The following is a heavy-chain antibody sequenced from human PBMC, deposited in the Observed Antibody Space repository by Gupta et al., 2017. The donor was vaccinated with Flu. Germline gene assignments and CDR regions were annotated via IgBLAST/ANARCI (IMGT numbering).Heavy chain of an antibody. V-gene: IGHV1-2*02. Sequence: QVQLVQSGAEVKKPGASLKVSCKASGYTFTGYYMHWVRQAPGQGLEWMGWINPNSGGTNDAQKFQGRVTMTRDTASSTAYMELRRLRSEDTAVYYCARDNREPPHTIDIGGQGTMVTVSS. CDR3: ARDNREPPHTIDI. D-gene: IGHD1-14*01. CDR1: GYTFTGYY. CDR2: INPNSGGT. J-gene: IGHJ3*02.